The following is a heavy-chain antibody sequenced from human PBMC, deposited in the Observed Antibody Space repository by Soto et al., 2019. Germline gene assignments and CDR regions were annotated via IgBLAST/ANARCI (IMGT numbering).Heavy chain of an antibody. V-gene: IGHV4-4*02. D-gene: IGHD6-19*01. CDR2: IYHSGST. CDR3: ARDDRIAVAGYYYYYGMDV. CDR1: GGSISSSNW. J-gene: IGHJ6*02. Sequence: PSETLSLTCAVSGGSISSSNWWSWVRQPPGKELKWIGEIYHSGSTNYNPSLKSRVTISVDKSKNQFSLKLSSVTAADTAVYYCARDDRIAVAGYYYYYGMDVWGQGTTVTVSS.